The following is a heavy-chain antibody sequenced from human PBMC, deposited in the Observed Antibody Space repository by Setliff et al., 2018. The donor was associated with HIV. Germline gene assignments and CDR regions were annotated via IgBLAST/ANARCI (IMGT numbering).Heavy chain of an antibody. Sequence: ASVKVSCKASGYTFTSYGMNWVRQAPGQGLEWMGWINTYTGNPTYAQDFTGRFVFSLDTSVSTAYLQMDSLKSEDTAVYYCISLYLGYWGQGALVTVSS. J-gene: IGHJ4*02. V-gene: IGHV7-4-1*01. D-gene: IGHD2-8*01. CDR2: INTYTGNP. CDR1: GYTFTSYG. CDR3: ISLYLGY.